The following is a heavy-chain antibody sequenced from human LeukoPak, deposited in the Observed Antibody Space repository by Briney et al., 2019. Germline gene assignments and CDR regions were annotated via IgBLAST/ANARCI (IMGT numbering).Heavy chain of an antibody. Sequence: GESLKISCKGSGYSFTSYWIGWVRQMPGKGLEWMGIIYPGDSDTRYSPSFQGQVTISADKSISTSYLQWSSLKAPDTAMYYCARLDQFLSAAPLGAFDIWGQGTMVTVSS. CDR2: IYPGDSDT. D-gene: IGHD3-16*01. CDR1: GYSFTSYW. V-gene: IGHV5-51*01. J-gene: IGHJ3*02. CDR3: ARLDQFLSAAPLGAFDI.